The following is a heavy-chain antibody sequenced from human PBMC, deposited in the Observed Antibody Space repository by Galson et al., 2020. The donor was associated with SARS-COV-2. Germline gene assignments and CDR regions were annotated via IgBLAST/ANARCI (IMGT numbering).Heavy chain of an antibody. CDR3: ARDLCTSCYRGNWFDP. Sequence: GGSLRLSCAASGFTFSSYSMNWVRQAPGKGLEWVSSISSSSSYIYYADSVKGRFTISRDNAKNSLYLQMNSLRAEDTAVYYCARDLCTSCYRGNWFDPWGQGTLVTVSS. J-gene: IGHJ5*02. CDR2: ISSSSSYI. CDR1: GFTFSSYS. D-gene: IGHD2-2*02. V-gene: IGHV3-21*01.